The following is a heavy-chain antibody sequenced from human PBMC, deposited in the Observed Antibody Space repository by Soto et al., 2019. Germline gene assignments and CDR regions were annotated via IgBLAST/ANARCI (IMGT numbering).Heavy chain of an antibody. V-gene: IGHV3-23*01. J-gene: IGHJ6*02. D-gene: IGHD4-17*01. CDR2: IIVSGGST. CDR3: AKDPHFNYGDGDFYGMDV. Sequence: GGSLRLSCAASGFTFSSLGMHWVRQAPGKGLEWFLAIIVSGGSTYYADSVKGRFTISRDNSKNTLYLQMNSLRAEDTAVYYCAKDPHFNYGDGDFYGMDVWGQGTTVTVSS. CDR1: GFTFSSLG.